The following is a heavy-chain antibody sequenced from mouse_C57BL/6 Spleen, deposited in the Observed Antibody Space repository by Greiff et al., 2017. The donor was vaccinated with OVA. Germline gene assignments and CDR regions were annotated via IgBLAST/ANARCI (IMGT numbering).Heavy chain of an antibody. V-gene: IGHV5-9*01. CDR1: GFTFSSYT. CDR2: ISGGGGNT. Sequence: EVQLVESGGGLVKPGGSLKLSCAASGFTFSSYTMSWVRQTPEKRLEWVATISGGGGNTYYPDSVKGRFTISRDNAKNTLYLQMSRLRSEDTSLYYGARHFGLLGSYWCFDVWGTGTTVTVSS. D-gene: IGHD1-1*01. J-gene: IGHJ1*03. CDR3: ARHFGLLGSYWCFDV.